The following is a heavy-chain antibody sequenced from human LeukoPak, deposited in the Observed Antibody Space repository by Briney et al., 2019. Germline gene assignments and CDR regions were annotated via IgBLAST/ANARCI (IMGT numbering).Heavy chain of an antibody. V-gene: IGHV3-21*01. CDR3: ARDPATVTTDPHYGMDV. CDR2: ISSSSSYI. Sequence: GRSLRLSCAASGFTFSSYSMNWVRQAPGKGLEWVSSISSSSSYIFYADSVKGRFTISRDNAKNSLYLQMNSLRAEDTAVYYCARDPATVTTDPHYGMDVWGQGTTVTVSS. D-gene: IGHD4-17*01. CDR1: GFTFSSYS. J-gene: IGHJ6*02.